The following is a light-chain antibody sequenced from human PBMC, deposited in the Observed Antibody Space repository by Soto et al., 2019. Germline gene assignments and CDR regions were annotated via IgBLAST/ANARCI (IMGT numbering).Light chain of an antibody. V-gene: IGLV2-14*01. CDR3: SSYTTSSTYV. CDR1: SSDVGSYNY. J-gene: IGLJ1*01. CDR2: EVS. Sequence: QSVLTQPASVSGSPGQSITISCTGTSSDVGSYNYVSWYQRHPGKAPKLMIYEVSNRPSGASNRFSGSKSGNTASLTISGLQAEDEADYYCSSYTTSSTYVFGTGTKLTVL.